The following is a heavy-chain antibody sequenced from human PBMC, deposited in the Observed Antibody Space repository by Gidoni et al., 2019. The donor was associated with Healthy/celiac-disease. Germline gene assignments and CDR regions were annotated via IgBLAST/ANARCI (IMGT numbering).Heavy chain of an antibody. CDR2: ISGSGGST. CDR1: GFTFTRYA. D-gene: IGHD6-13*01. J-gene: IGHJ5*02. Sequence: EVQLLESGGGLVQPGGSLRLSCAASGFTFTRYAMAWVRQAPGRGLEWVSAISGSGGSTYYADSVKGRFTISRDNSKNTLYLQMNSLRAEDTAVYYCAKDSSSWPNNWFDPWGQGTLVTVSS. V-gene: IGHV3-23*01. CDR3: AKDSSSWPNNWFDP.